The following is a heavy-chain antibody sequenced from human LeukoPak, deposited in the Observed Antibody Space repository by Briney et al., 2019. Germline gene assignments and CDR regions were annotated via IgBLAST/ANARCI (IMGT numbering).Heavy chain of an antibody. D-gene: IGHD3-9*01. CDR2: ISSSSSYI. V-gene: IGHV3-21*01. Sequence: GGSLRLSCAASGFTFSSYSMNWVRQAPGKGLEWVSSISSSSSYINYADSMKGRFTISRDNAKNSLYLQMNSLRAEDTAVYYCARVLRYFDWLPQLDYYYSGMDVWGQGTTVTVSS. CDR1: GFTFSSYS. J-gene: IGHJ6*02. CDR3: ARVLRYFDWLPQLDYYYSGMDV.